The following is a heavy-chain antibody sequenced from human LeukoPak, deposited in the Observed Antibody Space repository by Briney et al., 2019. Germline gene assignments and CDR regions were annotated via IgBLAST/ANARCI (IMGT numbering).Heavy chain of an antibody. CDR2: IIPILGIA. V-gene: IGHV1-69*04. Sequence: SVNVSCNASGGTFSSYAISWVRQAPGQGLEWMGRIIPILGIANYAQKFQGRVTITADKSTSTAYMELSSLRSEDTAVYYCARDQDSSSFDYWGQGTLVTVSS. CDR3: ARDQDSSSFDY. J-gene: IGHJ4*02. CDR1: GGTFSSYA. D-gene: IGHD6-13*01.